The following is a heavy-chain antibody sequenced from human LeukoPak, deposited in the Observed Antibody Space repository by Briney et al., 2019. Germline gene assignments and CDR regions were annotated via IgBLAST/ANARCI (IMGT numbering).Heavy chain of an antibody. V-gene: IGHV3-48*03. Sequence: GGSLRLSCAASGFTFSSYEMNWVRQAPGKGLEWVSYISTSGNSIYYADSVKGRFTISRDNAKNSLYLQMNSLRAEDTAVYYCAELGITMIGGVWGKGTTVTISS. CDR2: ISTSGNSI. CDR1: GFTFSSYE. CDR3: AELGITMIGGV. D-gene: IGHD3-10*02. J-gene: IGHJ6*04.